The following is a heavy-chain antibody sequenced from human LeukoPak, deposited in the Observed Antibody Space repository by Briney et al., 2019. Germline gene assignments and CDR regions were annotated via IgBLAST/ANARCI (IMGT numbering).Heavy chain of an antibody. J-gene: IGHJ6*02. CDR3: ARNSHSNGMDV. CDR1: GYTFTTYW. V-gene: IGHV5-51*01. Sequence: GASLRISCQGSGYTFTTYWICWGRQMPGEGLEWMGIIYPGDSDTTYSPSFQGQVTFSADKSISTAYLQWRSLKASDTAMYYCARNSHSNGMDVWGQGTTVTVSS. D-gene: IGHD2-15*01. CDR2: IYPGDSDT.